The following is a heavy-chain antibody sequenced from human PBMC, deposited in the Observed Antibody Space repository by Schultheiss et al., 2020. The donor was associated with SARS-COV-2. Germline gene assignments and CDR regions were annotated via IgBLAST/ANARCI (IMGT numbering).Heavy chain of an antibody. V-gene: IGHV4-38-2*01. CDR2: IYHSGST. Sequence: SETLSLTCAVSGYSISSGYYWGWIRQPPGKGLEWIGIIYHSGSTYYNPSLKSRVTISVDTSKNQFSLKLSSMTAADTAVYYCARDSSSNDYWGQGTLVTVSS. D-gene: IGHD6-6*01. CDR3: ARDSSSNDY. CDR1: GYSISSGYY. J-gene: IGHJ4*02.